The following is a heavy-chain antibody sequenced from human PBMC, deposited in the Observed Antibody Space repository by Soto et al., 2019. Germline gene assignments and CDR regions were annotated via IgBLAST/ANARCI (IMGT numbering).Heavy chain of an antibody. Sequence: QLQLQASGPGLVKPSETLSLTCTVSGGSISTYYWNWIRQPPGKGLEWIGDIYYSGRTNYNPSLKSRVAISVDMSKNQFSLNLSSVTPADTAVYYCARGRGYSGQRRGWFDPWGQGTLVTVSS. V-gene: IGHV4-59*01. CDR1: GGSISTYY. D-gene: IGHD5-12*01. CDR3: ARGRGYSGQRRGWFDP. J-gene: IGHJ5*02. CDR2: IYYSGRT.